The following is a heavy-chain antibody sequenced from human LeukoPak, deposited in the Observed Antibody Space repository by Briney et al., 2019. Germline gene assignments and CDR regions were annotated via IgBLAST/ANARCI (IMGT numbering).Heavy chain of an antibody. CDR1: GGSISSSSYY. Sequence: SSETLSLTCTVSGGSISSSSYYWGWIRQPPGKGLEWIGSIYYSGSTYYNPSLKSRVTISVDTSKNQLSLKLSSVTAADTAVYYCASDFGSYYDSSGYPWGQGTLVTVSS. J-gene: IGHJ4*02. V-gene: IGHV4-39*01. CDR3: ASDFGSYYDSSGYP. CDR2: IYYSGST. D-gene: IGHD3-22*01.